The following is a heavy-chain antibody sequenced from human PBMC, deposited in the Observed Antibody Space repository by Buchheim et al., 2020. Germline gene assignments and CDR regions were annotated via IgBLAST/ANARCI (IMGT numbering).Heavy chain of an antibody. J-gene: IGHJ4*02. CDR1: GFTFSKFA. CDR2: ISGGGTT. V-gene: IGHV3-23*01. CDR3: AKATQGSDWGLYEY. D-gene: IGHD2-21*02. Sequence: EVQLLESGGNLVQPGGSLRLSCAASGFTFSKFAMSWVRQAPGKGLEWVSTISGGGTTYYADSVTGRSTISTDNSKNTTHLLMNRPRAEDTAVYYCAKATQGSDWGLYEYWGQGA.